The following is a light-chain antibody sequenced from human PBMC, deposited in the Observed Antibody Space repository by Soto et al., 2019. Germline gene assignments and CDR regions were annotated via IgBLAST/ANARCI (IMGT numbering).Light chain of an antibody. V-gene: IGKV3-20*01. CDR1: QSVSGN. CDR3: QQYGSSPLT. CDR2: GAS. Sequence: EIVLTQSPATLSLSPGERATLSCRASQSVSGNLAWYQQKPGQAPRLLIYGASSRATGIPDRFSGSGSGTDFTLTISRLEPEDFAVYFCQQYGSSPLTFGGGTKVDI. J-gene: IGKJ4*01.